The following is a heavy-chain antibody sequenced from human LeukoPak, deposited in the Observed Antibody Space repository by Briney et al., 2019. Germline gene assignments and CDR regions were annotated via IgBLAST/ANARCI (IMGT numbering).Heavy chain of an antibody. CDR3: AREGGDIVVVPAAMGYSWFDP. D-gene: IGHD2-2*01. CDR2: ISAYNGNT. CDR1: GYTFTSYG. V-gene: IGHV1-18*01. Sequence: ASVKVSFKASGYTFTSYGISWVRQAPGQGLEWMGWISAYNGNTNYAQKLQGRVTMTTDTSTSTAYMELRSLRSDDTAVYYCAREGGDIVVVPAAMGYSWFDPWGQGTLVTVSS. J-gene: IGHJ5*02.